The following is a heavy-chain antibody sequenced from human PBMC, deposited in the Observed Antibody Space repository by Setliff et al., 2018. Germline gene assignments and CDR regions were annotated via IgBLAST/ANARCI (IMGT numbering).Heavy chain of an antibody. D-gene: IGHD3-3*01. V-gene: IGHV4-59*01. CDR3: ARGYYNFLSGYYTPYYFDY. J-gene: IGHJ4*02. CDR2: IYYSGNT. CDR1: GGSIRNYY. Sequence: KPSETLSLTCTVSGGSIRNYYWSWIRQPPGKGLEWIGHIYYSGNTNYNPSLKSRVTISVDTSKNQFSLKLSSVTAADTAVYFCARGYYNFLSGYYTPYYFDYWGQGTLVTVSS.